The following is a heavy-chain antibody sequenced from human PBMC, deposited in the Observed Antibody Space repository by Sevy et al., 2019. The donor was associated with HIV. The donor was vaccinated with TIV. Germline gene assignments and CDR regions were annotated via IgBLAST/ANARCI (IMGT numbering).Heavy chain of an antibody. D-gene: IGHD3-3*01. Sequence: GGSLRLSCAASVFTFSSYGMHWVRQAPGKGLEWVAVISYDGSNKYYADSVKGRFTISRDNSKNTLYLQMNSLRAEDTAVYYCAKDSNIGGFRGDFWSGYYTGYYYYYGMDVWGQGTTVTVSS. CDR1: VFTFSSYG. V-gene: IGHV3-30*18. CDR2: ISYDGSNK. CDR3: AKDSNIGGFRGDFWSGYYTGYYYYYGMDV. J-gene: IGHJ6*02.